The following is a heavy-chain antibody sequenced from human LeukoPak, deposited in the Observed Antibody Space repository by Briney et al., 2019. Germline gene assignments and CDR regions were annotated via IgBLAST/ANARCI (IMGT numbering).Heavy chain of an antibody. J-gene: IGHJ4*02. CDR1: GLTFSSYA. CDR2: ITESGDNT. CDR3: AKSLGSTMYYFDS. V-gene: IGHV3-23*01. Sequence: QAGGSLRLSCAASGLTFSSYAMSWVRQTPGKGLEWVSTITESGDNTHYTESVKGRFTFSRDNSRNTMYLQMNSLRIEDTALYYCAKSLGSTMYYFDSWGQGTLVTVSS. D-gene: IGHD6-13*01.